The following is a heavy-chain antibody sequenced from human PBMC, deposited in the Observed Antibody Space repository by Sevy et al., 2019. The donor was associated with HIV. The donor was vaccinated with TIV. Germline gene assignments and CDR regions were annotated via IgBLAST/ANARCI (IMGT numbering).Heavy chain of an antibody. V-gene: IGHV5-51*01. CDR3: ARLEQRHCNGAHCYPFDY. Sequence: GESLKISCEGSGYSFTTYWIGWVRQMPGKGLEWMGVIYPDDSDTRYTPSFPGQVTISADKSINTAYLEWSSLKASDTAIYYVARLEQRHCNGAHCYPFDYWGQGTLVTVSS. D-gene: IGHD2-21*01. CDR2: IYPDDSDT. J-gene: IGHJ4*02. CDR1: GYSFTTYW.